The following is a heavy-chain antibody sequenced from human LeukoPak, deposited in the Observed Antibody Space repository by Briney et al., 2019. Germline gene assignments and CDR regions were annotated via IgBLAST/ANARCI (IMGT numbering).Heavy chain of an antibody. J-gene: IGHJ3*02. V-gene: IGHV1-46*01. CDR3: ARDRRDVSGNDAFDI. D-gene: IGHD3-10*01. CDR1: GYTFTSYY. CDR2: INPSGGGT. Sequence: GASVKVSCKASGYTFTSYYMHWVRQAPGQGLEWMGIINPSGGGTSYAQKFQGRVTMTRDTSTSTVYMELSSLRSEDTAVYYCARDRRDVSGNDAFDIWGQGTMVTVSS.